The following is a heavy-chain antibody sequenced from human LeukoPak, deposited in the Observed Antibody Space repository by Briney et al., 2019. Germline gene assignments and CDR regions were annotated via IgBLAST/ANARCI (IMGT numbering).Heavy chain of an antibody. Sequence: ASVKVSCKASGGTFSSYAISWVRQAPGQGLEWMGRIIPILGIANYAQKFQGRVTITADKSTSTAYMELSSLRSEDTAVYYCARDVPGVVEPAAWFDPWGQGTLVTVSS. J-gene: IGHJ5*02. D-gene: IGHD2-2*01. V-gene: IGHV1-69*04. CDR1: GGTFSSYA. CDR2: IIPILGIA. CDR3: ARDVPGVVEPAAWFDP.